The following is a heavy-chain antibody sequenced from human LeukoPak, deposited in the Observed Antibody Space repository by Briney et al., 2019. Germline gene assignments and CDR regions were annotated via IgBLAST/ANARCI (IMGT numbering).Heavy chain of an antibody. V-gene: IGHV3-23*01. CDR2: ISGSGGST. CDR1: GFTFSSYA. CDR3: AKDLRDNYYYYGMDV. J-gene: IGHJ6*02. Sequence: GGSLRLSCAASGFTFSSYAMSWVRQAPGKGLEWVSAISGSGGSTYCADSVKGRFTISRDNSKNTLYLQMNSLRAEDPAVYYCAKDLRDNYYYYGMDVWGQGTTVTVSS. D-gene: IGHD4-17*01.